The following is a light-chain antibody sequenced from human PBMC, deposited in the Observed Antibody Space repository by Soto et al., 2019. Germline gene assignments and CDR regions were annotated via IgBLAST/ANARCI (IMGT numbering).Light chain of an antibody. CDR2: GAS. V-gene: IGKV1-6*01. CDR3: LQDYNYPWT. J-gene: IGKJ1*01. CDR1: QGISSN. Sequence: QLTQCPSSLSASVGDRDTITCRASQGISSNLAWYQQKPGRAPKLLICGASTLQSGVPSRFSGSGSGTDFTLTISSLQAEDFATYYCLQDYNYPWTFGQGTKV.